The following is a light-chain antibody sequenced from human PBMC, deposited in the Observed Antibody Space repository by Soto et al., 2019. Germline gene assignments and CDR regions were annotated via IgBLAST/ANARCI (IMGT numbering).Light chain of an antibody. V-gene: IGLV1-51*01. Sequence: QSVLTQPPSVSAAPGQKVTISCSGSSSNIGKYHVSWYHQVPGTAPKLLIHDTSERPSGIPDRFSGSKSGTSATLGITGLQTGEEADYYCGTWDSSLSAEVFGGGTKLTVL. CDR2: DTS. CDR1: SSNIGKYH. CDR3: GTWDSSLSAEV. J-gene: IGLJ3*02.